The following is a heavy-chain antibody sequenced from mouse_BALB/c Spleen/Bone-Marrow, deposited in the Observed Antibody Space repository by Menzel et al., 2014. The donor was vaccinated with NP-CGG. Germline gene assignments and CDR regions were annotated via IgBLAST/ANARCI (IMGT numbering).Heavy chain of an antibody. V-gene: IGHV1-9*01. CDR2: ILPGSDTA. CDR1: GYTFSNYW. CDR3: ARASVVLYYFDF. D-gene: IGHD1-1*01. Sequence: VQLQQSGAELMKPGASVKISCKATGYTFSNYWIDWVKPRPGHGLEWIGEILPGSDTANYNEKFKGKATFTADTSSNTAYMQLSSLTSEDSALYYCARASVVLYYFDFWGQGTTLTVSS. J-gene: IGHJ2*01.